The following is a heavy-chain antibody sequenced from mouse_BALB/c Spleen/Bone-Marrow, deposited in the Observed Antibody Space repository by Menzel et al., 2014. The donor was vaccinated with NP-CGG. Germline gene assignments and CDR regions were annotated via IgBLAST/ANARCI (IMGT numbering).Heavy chain of an antibody. CDR1: GFSLTSSG. V-gene: IGHV2-9*02. J-gene: IGHJ2*01. CDR3: ARGGEFITSAFDY. CDR2: IWAGGST. D-gene: IGHD1-2*01. Sequence: VQVVESGPGLVAPSQSLSITCTVSGFSLTSSGVHWVRQPPGKGLEWLGVIWAGGSTNYNSALMSSLSISKDNSKSQVFLKMNRLQTDDTAMYYCARGGEFITSAFDYWGQGTTLTVSS.